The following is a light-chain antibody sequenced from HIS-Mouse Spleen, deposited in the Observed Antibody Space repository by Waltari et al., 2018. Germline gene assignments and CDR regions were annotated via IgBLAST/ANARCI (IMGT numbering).Light chain of an antibody. CDR1: DLPKNY. Sequence: SYELSQPPSVSVSPGQPTRSTCSGEDLPKNYAYWYQQKSGQAPVLVIYEDSKRPSGIRERFSGSSSGTMATLTISGAQVEDEADYYCYSTDSSGNWVFGGGTKLTVL. J-gene: IGLJ3*02. CDR3: YSTDSSGNWV. V-gene: IGLV3-10*01. CDR2: EDS.